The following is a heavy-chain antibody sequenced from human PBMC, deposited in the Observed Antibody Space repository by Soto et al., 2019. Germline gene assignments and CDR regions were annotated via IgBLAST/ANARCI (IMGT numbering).Heavy chain of an antibody. J-gene: IGHJ4*02. Sequence: EVQLAQSGGGLVQPGGSLRLSCAASGVTFSNFAMRCVRQAPGKGLEWVSDISGSGGSTYYAESGKGRFTISRDNSKNTLFLQMNSLRVEDTAVYYCEKDIGAVGGYETFDFWGQGTMVTVSS. CDR3: EKDIGAVGGYETFDF. V-gene: IGHV3-23*04. CDR1: GVTFSNFA. D-gene: IGHD5-12*01. CDR2: ISGSGGST.